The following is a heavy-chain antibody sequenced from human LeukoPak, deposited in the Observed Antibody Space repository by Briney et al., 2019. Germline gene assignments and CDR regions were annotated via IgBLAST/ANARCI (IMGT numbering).Heavy chain of an antibody. CDR2: ISYDGSNK. CDR3: AKDLTWLQLDY. Sequence: GALRLSCAASGFTFSSYGMHWVRQAPGKGLEWVAVISYDGSNKYYADSVKGRFTISRDNSKNTLYLQMNSLRAEDTAVYYCAKDLTWLQLDYWGQGTLVTASS. D-gene: IGHD5-24*01. J-gene: IGHJ4*02. V-gene: IGHV3-30*18. CDR1: GFTFSSYG.